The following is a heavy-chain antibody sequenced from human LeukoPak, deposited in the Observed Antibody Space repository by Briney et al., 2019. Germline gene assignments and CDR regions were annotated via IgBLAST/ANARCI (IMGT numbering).Heavy chain of an antibody. CDR1: GFTFSNYA. J-gene: IGHJ4*02. Sequence: SGGSLRLSCAACGFTFSNYAMSWVRQAPGKGLEWVSAITSGDSTYYADSVKGRFTISRDNSKNTLYLQMNSLRAEDTAVYHCARAYGSSWYDYWGQGTLVTVSS. CDR2: ITSGDST. CDR3: ARAYGSSWYDY. D-gene: IGHD6-13*01. V-gene: IGHV3-23*01.